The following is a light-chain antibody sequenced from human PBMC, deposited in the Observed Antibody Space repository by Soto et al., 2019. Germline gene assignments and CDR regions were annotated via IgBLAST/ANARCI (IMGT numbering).Light chain of an antibody. Sequence: SYELTQTSSVSVAPGQTARISCGGNNIGGKSVHWYQQKPGQAPVVVVYDDSDRPSGIPERFSGSNSGNTATLTISRVEAGDEADYHCQVWDDNSDHHVFGTGTKFTVL. CDR3: QVWDDNSDHHV. V-gene: IGLV3-21*02. J-gene: IGLJ1*01. CDR1: NIGGKS. CDR2: DDS.